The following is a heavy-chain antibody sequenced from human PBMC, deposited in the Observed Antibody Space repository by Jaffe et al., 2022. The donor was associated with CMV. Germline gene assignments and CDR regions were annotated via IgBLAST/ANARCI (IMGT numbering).Heavy chain of an antibody. D-gene: IGHD3-10*01. CDR1: GGSISSYY. V-gene: IGHV4-59*08. CDR3: ARHYPDLWFGEGHYYYYYYYMDV. CDR2: IYYSGST. J-gene: IGHJ6*03. Sequence: QVQLQESGPGLVKPSETLSLTCTVSGGSISSYYWSWIRQPPGKGLEWIGYIYYSGSTNYNPSLKSRVTISVDTSKNQFSLKLSSVTAADTAVYYCARHYPDLWFGEGHYYYYYYYMDVWGKGTTVTVSS.